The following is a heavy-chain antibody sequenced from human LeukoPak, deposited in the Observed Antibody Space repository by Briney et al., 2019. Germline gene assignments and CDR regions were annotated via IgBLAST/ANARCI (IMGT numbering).Heavy chain of an antibody. CDR1: GFSFSAAW. CDR3: VNLGYSD. D-gene: IGHD5-12*01. Sequence: GGSLRLSREASGFSFSAAWMTWVRQAPGKGLEWVATIKNDGSDKYYVDSVKGLFTLSRDNAKNSVYLQMNSLRVEDTAVYYCVNLGYSDGGQGTLVTVSS. V-gene: IGHV3-7*01. J-gene: IGHJ4*02. CDR2: IKNDGSDK.